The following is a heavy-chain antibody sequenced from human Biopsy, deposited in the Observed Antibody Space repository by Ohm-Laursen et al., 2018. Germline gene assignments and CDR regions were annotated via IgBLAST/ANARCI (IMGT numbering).Heavy chain of an antibody. V-gene: IGHV4-59*08. CDR3: VRLNRRGNIIFFDY. J-gene: IGHJ4*02. CDR1: GGSITADF. Sequence: GTLSLTCSVSGGSITADFWTWIRQTPGERLEWIGYRFHSGSPMYNPSLKSRVTVSVDTSKSQFSLTLTSVTAADTAVYYCVRLNRRGNIIFFDYWGRGTLVTVSS. D-gene: IGHD3/OR15-3a*01. CDR2: RFHSGSP.